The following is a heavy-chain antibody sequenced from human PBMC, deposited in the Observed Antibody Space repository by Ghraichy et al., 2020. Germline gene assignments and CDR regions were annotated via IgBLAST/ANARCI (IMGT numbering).Heavy chain of an antibody. Sequence: SETLSLTCAVYGGSFSSYYCSWICQPPGKGMEWIGDINLSGSTTSNPSLKRRVTISVDTSKNQFSLKLSAVTAADTAVYDCARGYSGSYFDYGGQGTLVTFSS. CDR2: INLSGST. D-gene: IGHD1-26*01. CDR1: GGSFSSYY. V-gene: IGHV4-34*01. J-gene: IGHJ4*02. CDR3: ARGYSGSYFDY.